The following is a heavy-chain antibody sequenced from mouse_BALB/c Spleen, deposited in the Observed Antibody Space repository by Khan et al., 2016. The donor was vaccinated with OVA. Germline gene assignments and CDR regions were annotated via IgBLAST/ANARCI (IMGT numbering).Heavy chain of an antibody. Sequence: EVKLLESGPGLVKPSQSLSLTCTVTGYSITSDYAWNWIRQFPGNKLEWMGYISYSGSTSYHPSLKSRISITRDTSKNQFFLQLNSVTTEDTATYYCARSIYDGYAYFDYGGQGTTLTVSS. J-gene: IGHJ2*01. V-gene: IGHV3-2*02. D-gene: IGHD2-2*01. CDR1: GYSITSDYA. CDR2: ISYSGST. CDR3: ARSIYDGYAYFDY.